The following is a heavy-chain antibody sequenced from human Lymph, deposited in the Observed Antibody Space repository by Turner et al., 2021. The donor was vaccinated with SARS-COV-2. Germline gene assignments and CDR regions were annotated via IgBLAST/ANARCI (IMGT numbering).Heavy chain of an antibody. J-gene: IGHJ4*02. D-gene: IGHD3-10*01. CDR2: IYYSGSN. Sequence: QLPLQESRPGLVKPSETLSLTCTVSGGSISSSSHYWGWIRQPPGRGLEWIGHIYYSGSNYYNPSLKSRVTISVDTSKNQFSLKLSSVTAADTAVYYCARLVRRAEYYFDYWGQGTLVTVSS. CDR3: ARLVRRAEYYFDY. V-gene: IGHV4-39*01. CDR1: GGSISSSSHY.